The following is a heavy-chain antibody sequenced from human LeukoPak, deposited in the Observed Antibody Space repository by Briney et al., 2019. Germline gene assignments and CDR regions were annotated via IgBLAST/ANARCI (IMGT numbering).Heavy chain of an antibody. D-gene: IGHD1-26*01. V-gene: IGHV3-23*01. Sequence: GGSLRLSCAASGFTFSSYAMNWVRQAPGKGLEWVSGISSGGGSAYYADSVKGRFTISRDNSKNTLYLQMNSLRAEDTAVYYCAQVSGNYWSPFDYWGQGTLVTVSS. CDR3: AQVSGNYWSPFDY. CDR1: GFTFSSYA. CDR2: ISSGGGSA. J-gene: IGHJ4*02.